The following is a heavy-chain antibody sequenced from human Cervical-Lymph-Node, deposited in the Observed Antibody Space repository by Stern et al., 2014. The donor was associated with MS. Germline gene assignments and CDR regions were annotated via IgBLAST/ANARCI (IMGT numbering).Heavy chain of an antibody. V-gene: IGHV3-33*06. Sequence: VQLVESGGGVVQPGRSLRLSCAASGFSFSSYGMQWVRQAPGKGLGWVALIWYDGSEKNYADSVKGRFTISRDNSKNTLYLQMNSLRAEDTAVYYCAKHSSSWSTFDYWGQGTLVTVSS. J-gene: IGHJ4*02. D-gene: IGHD6-13*01. CDR3: AKHSSSWSTFDY. CDR2: IWYDGSEK. CDR1: GFSFSSYG.